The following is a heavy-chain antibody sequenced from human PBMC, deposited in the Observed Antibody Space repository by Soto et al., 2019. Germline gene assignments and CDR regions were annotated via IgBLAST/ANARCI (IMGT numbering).Heavy chain of an antibody. CDR3: VASDLSSDY. J-gene: IGHJ4*02. CDR2: ISHDGSKQ. V-gene: IGHV3-30-3*01. CDR1: GFTFSSYA. D-gene: IGHD3-16*02. Sequence: QVQLVESGGGVVQPERSLRLSCAASGFTFSSYAIHWVRQAPGKGLEWLAVISHDGSKQHYADSVKGRFTISRDNSKNTLYLQMNSLRAEDTAVYYCVASDLSSDYWGQGTLVTVSS.